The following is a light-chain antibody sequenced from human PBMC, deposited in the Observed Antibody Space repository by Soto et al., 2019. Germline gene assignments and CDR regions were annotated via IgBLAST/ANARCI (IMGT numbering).Light chain of an antibody. CDR2: AAS. CDR1: QTISSW. V-gene: IGKV1-39*01. J-gene: IGKJ5*01. Sequence: DIHMTQSPATLSASVRDRVTITCRASQTISSWLAWYQQKPGKAPKLLIYAASSLQSGVPSRSSGSGSGTDFTLNISSLQPEDFATYYCQQSYSTPITFGQGTRLEIK. CDR3: QQSYSTPIT.